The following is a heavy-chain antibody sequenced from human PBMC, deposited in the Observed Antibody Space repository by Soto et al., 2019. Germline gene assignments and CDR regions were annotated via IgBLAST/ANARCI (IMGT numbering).Heavy chain of an antibody. V-gene: IGHV3-21*06. D-gene: IGHD1-1*01. Sequence: GGSLRLSCAASVFTFSIYTMTWFRQAPGKGLEWVSSISDSSSYIYYADSVKGRFTISRDNAKNALYLQMNSLRPEDTAVYYCARVRSTGSGYFDYWGPGTLVTVSS. J-gene: IGHJ4*02. CDR3: ARVRSTGSGYFDY. CDR1: VFTFSIYT. CDR2: ISDSSSYI.